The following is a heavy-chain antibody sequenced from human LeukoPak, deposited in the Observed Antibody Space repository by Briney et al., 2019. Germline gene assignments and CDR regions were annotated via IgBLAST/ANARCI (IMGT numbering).Heavy chain of an antibody. CDR3: ARLTCSSTSCYAITNWFDP. D-gene: IGHD2-2*01. V-gene: IGHV4-34*01. Sequence: SETLSLTCAVYGGSFSGYYWSWIRQPPGKGLEWIGEINHSGSTNYNPSLKSRVTISVDTSKNQFSPKLSSVTAADTAVYYCARLTCSSTSCYAITNWFDPWGQGTLVTVSS. CDR2: INHSGST. J-gene: IGHJ5*02. CDR1: GGSFSGYY.